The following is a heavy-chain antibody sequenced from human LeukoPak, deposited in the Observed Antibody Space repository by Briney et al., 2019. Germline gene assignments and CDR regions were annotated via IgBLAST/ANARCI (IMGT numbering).Heavy chain of an antibody. CDR3: ARLPFNSGYEYSDS. Sequence: PSETLSLTCAVYGGSFSGYYWSWIRQPPGKGPEWIGEINHSGSTNYNPSLKSRVTISVDTSKNQFSLKLSSVTAADTAVYYCARLPFNSGYEYSDSWGQGTLVTVAS. V-gene: IGHV4-34*01. J-gene: IGHJ4*02. CDR2: INHSGST. CDR1: GGSFSGYY. D-gene: IGHD5-12*01.